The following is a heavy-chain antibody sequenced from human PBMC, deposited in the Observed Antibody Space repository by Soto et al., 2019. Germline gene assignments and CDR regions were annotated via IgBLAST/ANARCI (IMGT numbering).Heavy chain of an antibody. CDR3: ARVVRGIAVAGSFDY. CDR1: GGSISSYY. CDR2: IYYSGST. Sequence: PSETLSLTCTVSGGSISSYYWSWIRQPPGKGLEWIGYIYYSGSTNYNPSLKSRVTISVDTSKNQFSLKLSSVTAAYTALYYCARVVRGIAVAGSFDYWGQGTLVTVSS. V-gene: IGHV4-59*01. J-gene: IGHJ4*02. D-gene: IGHD6-19*01.